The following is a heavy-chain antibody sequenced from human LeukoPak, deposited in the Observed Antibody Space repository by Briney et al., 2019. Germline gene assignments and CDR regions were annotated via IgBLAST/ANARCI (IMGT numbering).Heavy chain of an antibody. CDR3: ARVITSSGSFDY. CDR1: GGSISPYY. Sequence: PSETLSLTCTVSGGSISPYYWSWIRQPPGKGLEWIGYIYYSGSTNYNPSLKSRVTISVDTSKNQFSLKLSSVTAADTAVYYCARVITSSGSFDYWGQGTLVTVSS. D-gene: IGHD3-22*01. V-gene: IGHV4-59*01. CDR2: IYYSGST. J-gene: IGHJ4*02.